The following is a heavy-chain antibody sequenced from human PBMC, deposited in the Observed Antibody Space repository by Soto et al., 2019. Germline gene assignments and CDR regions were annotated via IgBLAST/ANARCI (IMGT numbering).Heavy chain of an antibody. V-gene: IGHV3-23*01. D-gene: IGHD2-2*01. CDR2: ISDSGST. CDR1: GFTFSTYA. J-gene: IGHJ4*02. CDR3: AKDKGGRYCSRTSCLYSFDY. Sequence: EVQLLESGGGLVQPGGSLRLSCTASGFTFSTYAMSWVRQAPGKGLEWVSTISDSGSTYYADSVKGRFTISRDNSKNPLYLEMNSLRAEDTAVYYGAKDKGGRYCSRTSCLYSFDYWGQGTLVTVSS.